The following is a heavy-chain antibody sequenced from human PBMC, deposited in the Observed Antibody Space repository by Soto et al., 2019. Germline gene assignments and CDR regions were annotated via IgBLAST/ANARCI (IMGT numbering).Heavy chain of an antibody. Sequence: ASVEVSCKASGLTLTGYYMYWAQQSPGQGLEWMGWINPNSGGTNYAQKFQGWVTMTRDTSISTAYMELSRLRSEDPAVYYCATLGYRSSTSCYDAFDIWGQGTMVTVSS. CDR2: INPNSGGT. V-gene: IGHV1-2*04. CDR1: GLTLTGYY. CDR3: ATLGYRSSTSCYDAFDI. J-gene: IGHJ3*02. D-gene: IGHD2-2*01.